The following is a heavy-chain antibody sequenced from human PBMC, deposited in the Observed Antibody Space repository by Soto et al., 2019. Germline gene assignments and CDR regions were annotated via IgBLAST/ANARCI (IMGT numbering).Heavy chain of an antibody. V-gene: IGHV1-2*02. D-gene: IGHD3-10*01. CDR1: GYSISAYY. Sequence: QVQLVQSGTEVKKPGASVKVSCQAPGYSISAYYIHWVRQAPGQGLEWMGWIDPKNGGTVSAQKFQGRLTMTRDTSISTVYVVLSGLTSDDTALYYCGRDDYGIFPYWGQGSLVTVSS. J-gene: IGHJ4*02. CDR2: IDPKNGGT. CDR3: GRDDYGIFPY.